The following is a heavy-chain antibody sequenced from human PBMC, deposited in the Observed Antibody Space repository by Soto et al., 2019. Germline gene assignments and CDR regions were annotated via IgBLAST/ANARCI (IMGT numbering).Heavy chain of an antibody. CDR2: ISSNGGST. Sequence: PGGSLRLSCSASGFTFSSYAMHWVRQAPGKGLEYVSAISSNGGSTYYADSVKGRFTISRDNSKNTLYLQMSSLRAEDTAVYYCVRFLEWLLYRPYYGMDVWGQGTTVTVSS. D-gene: IGHD3-3*01. CDR3: VRFLEWLLYRPYYGMDV. J-gene: IGHJ6*02. V-gene: IGHV3-64D*08. CDR1: GFTFSSYA.